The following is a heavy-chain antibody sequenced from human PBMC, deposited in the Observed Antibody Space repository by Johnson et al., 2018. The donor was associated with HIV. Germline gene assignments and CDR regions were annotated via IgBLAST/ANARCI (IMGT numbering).Heavy chain of an antibody. CDR2: IYSGGST. D-gene: IGHD6-19*01. V-gene: IGHV3-66*01. Sequence: VQLVESGGGLVKPGGSLRLSCAASGFTFSNAWMSWVRQAPGKGLEWVSVIYSGGSTYYADSVKGRFTISRDNSKNTLYLQMNSLRAEDTAVYYCARGGYSSGWIYAFDIWGQGTMVIVSS. J-gene: IGHJ3*02. CDR1: GFTFSNAW. CDR3: ARGGYSSGWIYAFDI.